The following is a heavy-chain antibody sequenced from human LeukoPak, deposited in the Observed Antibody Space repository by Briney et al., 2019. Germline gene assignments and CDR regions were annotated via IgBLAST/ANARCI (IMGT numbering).Heavy chain of an antibody. D-gene: IGHD5-24*01. V-gene: IGHV3-7*01. CDR2: IKPDGSEI. J-gene: IGHJ5*01. Sequence: GGSLRLSCEASGFSFSRYWMSWVRQAPGRGLEWVANIKPDGSEIYYVDSVKGRFTISRDNAKNAVYLHMNRLRPQDTAIYYCAREKVEGPTKFDSWGQAIRVTVSS. CDR3: AREKVEGPTKFDS. CDR1: GFSFSRYW.